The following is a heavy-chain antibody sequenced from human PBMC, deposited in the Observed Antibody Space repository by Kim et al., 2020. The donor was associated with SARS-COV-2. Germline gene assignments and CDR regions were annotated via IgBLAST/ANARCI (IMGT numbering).Heavy chain of an antibody. CDR1: GYTFTSYG. J-gene: IGHJ4*02. D-gene: IGHD3-9*01. CDR2: ISAYNGNT. Sequence: ASVKVSCKASGYTFTSYGISWVRQAPGQGLEWMGWISAYNGNTNYAQKLQGRVTMTTDTSTSTAYMELRSLRSDDTAVYYCASNDEARLRYFDWLLYDYWGQGTLGTVSS. CDR3: ASNDEARLRYFDWLLYDY. V-gene: IGHV1-18*04.